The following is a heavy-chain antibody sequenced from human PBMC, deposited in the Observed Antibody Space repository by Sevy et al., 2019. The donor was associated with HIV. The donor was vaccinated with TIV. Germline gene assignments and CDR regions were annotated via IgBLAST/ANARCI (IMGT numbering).Heavy chain of an antibody. D-gene: IGHD3-3*01. V-gene: IGHV1-2*02. J-gene: IGHJ6*02. CDR2: INPKSGAT. Sequence: ASVKVSCKASGYTFTDTGYYVHWVRQAPGQGLEWMGWINPKSGATNYAQKFQGRVTMTRDTSVSTANMELSRLRSDDTAVSYCARESYDFWTGPVDYDYGMDVWGQGTTVTVSS. CDR3: ARESYDFWTGPVDYDYGMDV. CDR1: GYTFTDTGYY.